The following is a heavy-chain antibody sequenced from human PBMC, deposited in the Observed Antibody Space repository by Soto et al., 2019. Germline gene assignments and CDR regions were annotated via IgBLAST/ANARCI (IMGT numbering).Heavy chain of an antibody. D-gene: IGHD5-12*01. V-gene: IGHV3-23*01. CDR2: ISDNGGST. Sequence: PGGSLRLSCAASGFIFSSYAMSWVRQAPGKGLEWVSGISDNGGSTYYADSVKGRFTISRDNSKNTVYMQMNSLRAEDTAVYYCARDFSMVIVAPGYWGQGTLVTVSS. CDR1: GFIFSSYA. J-gene: IGHJ4*02. CDR3: ARDFSMVIVAPGY.